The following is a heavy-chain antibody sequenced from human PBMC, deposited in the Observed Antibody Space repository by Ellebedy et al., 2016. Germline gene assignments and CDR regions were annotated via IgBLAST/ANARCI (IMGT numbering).Heavy chain of an antibody. V-gene: IGHV3-74*01. J-gene: IGHJ4*02. CDR3: ARTQFTSGGSGYSL. CDR2: INSDGSST. CDR1: GFTFSRYW. D-gene: IGHD2-15*01. Sequence: GESLKISCEASGFTFSRYWMHWVRQAPGKGLVWVSRINSDGSSTTYADSVKGRFTISRDNAKNSLYLQMNSLRAEDTAVYYCARTQFTSGGSGYSLWGQGTLVTVSS.